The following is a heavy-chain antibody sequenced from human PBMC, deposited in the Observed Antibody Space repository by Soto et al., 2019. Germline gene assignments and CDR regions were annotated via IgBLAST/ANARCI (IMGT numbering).Heavy chain of an antibody. J-gene: IGHJ1*01. CDR1: GYTLTELS. Sequence: GASVKVSCKVSGYTLTELSMHWVRQAPGKGLEWMGGFDPEDGETIYAQKFQGRVTMTEDTSTDTAYMELSSLRTEDTAVYYCATVPEVGYCSGGSCYEYFQHWGQGTLVTVS. CDR3: ATVPEVGYCSGGSCYEYFQH. CDR2: FDPEDGET. D-gene: IGHD2-15*01. V-gene: IGHV1-24*01.